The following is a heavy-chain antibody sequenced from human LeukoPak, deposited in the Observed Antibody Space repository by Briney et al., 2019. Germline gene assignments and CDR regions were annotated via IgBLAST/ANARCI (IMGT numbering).Heavy chain of an antibody. D-gene: IGHD6-13*01. CDR1: GGSISSYY. J-gene: IGHJ5*02. V-gene: IGHV4-59*08. CDR2: IYYSGST. Sequence: PSETLSLTCTVSGGSISSYYWSWIRQPPGKGLEWIGYIYYSGSTNYNPSLKSRVTISVDTSKNQFSLKLSSVTAADTAVYYCARLVGSWYVRWFDPWGQGTLVTVSS. CDR3: ARLVGSWYVRWFDP.